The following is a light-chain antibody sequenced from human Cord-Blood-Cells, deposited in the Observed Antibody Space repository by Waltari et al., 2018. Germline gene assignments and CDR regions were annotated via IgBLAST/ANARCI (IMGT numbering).Light chain of an antibody. Sequence: QSVLSPTPSAPGTPAPTVTITCSGTSPTKRSHHVQWSQQLPGTAPKHHIYRNNQRPSGVPDRFSGSKSGTSASLAISGLRSEDEADYYCAAWDDSLSGHWVFGGGTKLTVL. CDR2: RNN. CDR1: SPTKRSHH. V-gene: IGLV1-47*01. J-gene: IGLJ3*02. CDR3: AAWDDSLSGHWV.